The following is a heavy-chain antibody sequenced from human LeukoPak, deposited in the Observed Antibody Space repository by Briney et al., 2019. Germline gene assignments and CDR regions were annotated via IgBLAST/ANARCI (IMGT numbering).Heavy chain of an antibody. J-gene: IGHJ4*02. D-gene: IGHD6-13*01. CDR3: ARGRLGRAAAFDY. CDR1: GFTFSSYS. Sequence: GGSLRLSCAASGFTFSSYSMNWVRQAPGTGLEWVSSISGSSSYIYYADSVKGRFTISRDNAKNSLYLQMNSLRAEDTAVYYCARGRLGRAAAFDYWGQGTLVTVSS. CDR2: ISGSSSYI. V-gene: IGHV3-21*01.